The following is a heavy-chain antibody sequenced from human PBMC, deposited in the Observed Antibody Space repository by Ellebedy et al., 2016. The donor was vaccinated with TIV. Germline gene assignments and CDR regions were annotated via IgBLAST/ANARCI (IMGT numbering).Heavy chain of an antibody. CDR2: ISGSGGST. Sequence: GGSLRLSCAASGFTFSSYSMNWVRQAPGKGLEWVSAISGSGGSTYYADSVKGRFTISRDNSKNTLYLQMNSLRAEDTAVYYCARATDSSGWYVRDYWGQGTLVTVSS. CDR3: ARATDSSGWYVRDY. V-gene: IGHV3-23*01. J-gene: IGHJ4*02. CDR1: GFTFSSYS. D-gene: IGHD6-19*01.